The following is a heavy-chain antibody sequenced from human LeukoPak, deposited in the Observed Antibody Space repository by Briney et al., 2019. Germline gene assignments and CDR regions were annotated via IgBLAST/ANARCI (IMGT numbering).Heavy chain of an antibody. CDR2: ISYDGSNE. D-gene: IGHD2-2*02. V-gene: IGHV3-30-3*01. CDR1: GFTFSSYA. CDR3: ARGALYAYYMDV. Sequence: GGSLRLSCAASGFTFSSYAMHWVRQAPGKGLEWVAVISYDGSNEYYADSVKGRFTISRDNSKNTLYLQMNSLRAEDTAVYYCARGALYAYYMDVWGKGTTVTVSS. J-gene: IGHJ6*03.